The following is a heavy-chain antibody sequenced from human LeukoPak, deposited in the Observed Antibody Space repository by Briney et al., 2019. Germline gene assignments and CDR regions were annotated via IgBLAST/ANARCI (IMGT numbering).Heavy chain of an antibody. CDR1: GGSFSGYY. CDR3: ARSSPKGYCSSTSCFDY. Sequence: SETLSLTCAVYGGSFSGYYWSWIRQPPGKGLEWIGEINHSGSTNYNPSLKSRVTISVDTSKNQFSLKLSSVTAADTAVYYCARSSPKGYCSSTSCFDYWGQGTLVTVSS. J-gene: IGHJ4*02. V-gene: IGHV4-34*01. D-gene: IGHD2-2*01. CDR2: INHSGST.